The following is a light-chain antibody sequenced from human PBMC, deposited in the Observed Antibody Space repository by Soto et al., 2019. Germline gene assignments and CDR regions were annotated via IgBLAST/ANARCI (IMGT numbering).Light chain of an antibody. V-gene: IGLV1-44*01. CDR1: SSNVGSNT. CDR2: NND. Sequence: QSVLTQPPSASGTPGQRVSISCSGSSSNVGSNTVHWYQHPPGTAPKLLIYNNDKRPSGVPDRFSGSKSGTSASLAISGLQSGDEADYYCSSFTNSSTLVVFGGGTKLTVL. J-gene: IGLJ2*01. CDR3: SSFTNSSTLVV.